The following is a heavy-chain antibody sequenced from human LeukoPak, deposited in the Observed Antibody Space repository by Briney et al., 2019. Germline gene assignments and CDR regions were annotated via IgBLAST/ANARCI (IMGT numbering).Heavy chain of an antibody. CDR3: AREDNGSGNFYGMDV. CDR2: IYASGST. V-gene: IGHV4-61*02. D-gene: IGHD3-10*01. CDR1: GGSISSGSYY. Sequence: PSETLSLTCTVSGGSISSGSYYRSWIRQPAGMRLEWLGRIYASGSTNYNPSLKSRVTISVDTSKNQFSLKLSSVIAADTAVYYCAREDNGSGNFYGMDVWGQGTTVTVSS. J-gene: IGHJ6*02.